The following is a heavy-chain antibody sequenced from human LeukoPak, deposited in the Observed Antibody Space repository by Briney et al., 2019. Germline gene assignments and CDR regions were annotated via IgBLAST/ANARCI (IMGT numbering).Heavy chain of an antibody. Sequence: EASVKVSCKASGYTFTSYGISWVRQAPGQGLEWMGWISAYNGNTNYAQKLQGRVTMTTDTSTSTAYMELRSLRSDDTAVYYCAREGMHDSSGYYPIGGSYYFDHWGQGTLVTVSS. D-gene: IGHD3-22*01. J-gene: IGHJ4*02. V-gene: IGHV1-18*01. CDR1: GYTFTSYG. CDR2: ISAYNGNT. CDR3: AREGMHDSSGYYPIGGSYYFDH.